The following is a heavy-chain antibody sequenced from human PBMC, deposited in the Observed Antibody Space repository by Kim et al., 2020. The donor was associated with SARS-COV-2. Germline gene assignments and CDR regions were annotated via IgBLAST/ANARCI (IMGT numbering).Heavy chain of an antibody. CDR1: GFTFSDFA. D-gene: IGHD2-15*01. CDR2: ITGRGSNT. CDR3: AKSLVVVSSLFDQ. Sequence: GGSLRLSCAASGFTFSDFAMNWVRQTPGKGLEWVSTITGRGSNTYYADSVRGRFTISRDNSKNTLFLQMDSLGGDDTAVYYCAKSLVVVSSLFDQWGQGTLVTVAS. V-gene: IGHV3-23*01. J-gene: IGHJ4*02.